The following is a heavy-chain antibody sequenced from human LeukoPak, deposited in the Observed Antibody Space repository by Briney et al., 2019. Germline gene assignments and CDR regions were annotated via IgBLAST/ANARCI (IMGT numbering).Heavy chain of an antibody. CDR1: GDSVSSNSAA. CDR3: ARERGYSSSWYRDYYYYGMDV. D-gene: IGHD6-13*01. J-gene: IGHJ6*02. CDR2: TYYRSKWYN. V-gene: IGHV6-1*01. Sequence: SQTLSLTCALSGDSVSSNSAAWNWIRQSPSRGLEWLGRTYYRSKWYNDYAVSVKSRITINPDTSKNQFSLQLNSVTPEDTAVYYCARERGYSSSWYRDYYYYGMDVWGQGTTVTVSS.